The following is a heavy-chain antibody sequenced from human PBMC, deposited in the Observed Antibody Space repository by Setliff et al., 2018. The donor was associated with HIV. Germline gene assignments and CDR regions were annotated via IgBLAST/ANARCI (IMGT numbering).Heavy chain of an antibody. CDR1: GFTFEDYG. D-gene: IGHD6-19*01. CDR2: ISSGSSYI. J-gene: IGHJ4*02. Sequence: GGSLRLSCAVSGFTFEDYGMSWVRQAPGKGLEWVSSISSGSSYIYYAESVKGRFTISRDNAKNSLYLQMNSLRAEDTAVYYCAKAVHSGWYYFDYWGQGTLVTVSS. V-gene: IGHV3-21*01. CDR3: AKAVHSGWYYFDY.